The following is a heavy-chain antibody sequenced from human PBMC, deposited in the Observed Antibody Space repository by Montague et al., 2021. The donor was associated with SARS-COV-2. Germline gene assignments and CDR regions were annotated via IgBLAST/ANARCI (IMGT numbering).Heavy chain of an antibody. J-gene: IGHJ4*02. D-gene: IGHD3-3*01. CDR2: INWNSDII. V-gene: IGHV3-9*01. CDR3: AKDVWSGSYAWGYFDF. CDR1: GFTFDNFG. Sequence: SLRLSCATSGFTFDNFGMVWVRQSPGKGLEWVAGINWNSDIIAYAGSVKGRFTISRDNAKNSVYLQMNSLRAEDTVLYYCAKDVWSGSYAWGYFDFWGQGTLVTVSS.